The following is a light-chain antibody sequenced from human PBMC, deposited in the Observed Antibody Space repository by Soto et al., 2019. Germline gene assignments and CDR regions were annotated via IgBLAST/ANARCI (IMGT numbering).Light chain of an antibody. CDR2: DAS. CDR1: QSVSSY. Sequence: EIVLTQSPDTLSLSPGERATFSCRASQSVSSYLAWYQQKPGQAPRLLIYDASNRATGIPARFSGSGSGTDFTLTISSLEPEDLAAYYCQQRSNWPRTFGQGTKLEIK. V-gene: IGKV3-11*01. CDR3: QQRSNWPRT. J-gene: IGKJ2*01.